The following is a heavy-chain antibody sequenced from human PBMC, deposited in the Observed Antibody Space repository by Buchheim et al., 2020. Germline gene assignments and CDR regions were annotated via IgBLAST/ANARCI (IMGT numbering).Heavy chain of an antibody. V-gene: IGHV4-4*02. D-gene: IGHD6-13*01. CDR3: ARAKDEQHLGVYFDS. CDR1: DDSITSNNW. J-gene: IGHJ4*02. Sequence: QVQLQESGPGLVAPSGTLSLTCAVSDDSITSNNWWTWVRQAPGKGLEWIGHIYHTGATNYSPSLESRVSMSVDTSKNQFSPTLTSLTAADTALYFCARAKDEQHLGVYFDSWGQG. CDR2: IYHTGAT.